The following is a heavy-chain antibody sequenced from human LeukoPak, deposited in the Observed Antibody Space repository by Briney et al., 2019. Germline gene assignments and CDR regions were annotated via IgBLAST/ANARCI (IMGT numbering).Heavy chain of an antibody. CDR1: GDSVSSDSAA. V-gene: IGHV6-1*01. CDR3: ARGPGYFQY. CDR2: TYYRSRWYS. J-gene: IGHJ1*01. Sequence: SQTLSLTCAISGDSVSSDSAAWNWVRLSPSRGLEWLGRTYYRSRWYSHYSVSVKSRITINPDTSRNQFSLQLNSVTPEDTAVYYCARGPGYFQYWGQGTLVTASP. D-gene: IGHD2-8*02.